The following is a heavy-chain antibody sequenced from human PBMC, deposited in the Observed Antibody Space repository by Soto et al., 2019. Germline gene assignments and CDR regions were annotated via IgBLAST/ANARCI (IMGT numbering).Heavy chain of an antibody. Sequence: GASVKVSCKASGYTFTGYYMHWVRQAPGQGLEWMGWINPNSGGTNYAQKFQGWVTMTRDTSISTAYMELSRLRSDDTAVYYCARDPAYCSGGSCYRFDYWGQGTLVTVSS. D-gene: IGHD2-15*01. CDR2: INPNSGGT. CDR3: ARDPAYCSGGSCYRFDY. J-gene: IGHJ4*02. V-gene: IGHV1-2*04. CDR1: GYTFTGYY.